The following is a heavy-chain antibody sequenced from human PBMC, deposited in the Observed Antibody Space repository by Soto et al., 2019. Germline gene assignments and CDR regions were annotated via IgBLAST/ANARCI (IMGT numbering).Heavy chain of an antibody. CDR1: GDPSSRDV. D-gene: IGHD3-3*01. CDR2: IIPIFGTA. Sequence: LVKGARQGSGDPSSRDVSGWLRKASRQGLEWMGGIIPIFGTANYAQKFQGRVTITADESTRTAYMELSSLRSEDTAVYYCAIWFWSGEPSYNWFDPWGQGTLVTVSA. V-gene: IGHV1-69*13. J-gene: IGHJ5*02. CDR3: AIWFWSGEPSYNWFDP.